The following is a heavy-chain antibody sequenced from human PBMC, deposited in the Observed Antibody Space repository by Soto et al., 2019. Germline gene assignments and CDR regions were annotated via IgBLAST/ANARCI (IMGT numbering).Heavy chain of an antibody. CDR2: IYDSGRA. J-gene: IGHJ4*02. Sequence: WETLSLTCTVSGVSIDTYYWSWIRQPPGNGLEWIGYIYDSGRANYNPSLKSRVTISVDTSKNHFSLKLSSVTAADTAVYYCARHGGSYSLNSWGQGTLVTAPQ. D-gene: IGHD1-26*01. V-gene: IGHV4-59*01. CDR3: ARHGGSYSLNS. CDR1: GVSIDTYY.